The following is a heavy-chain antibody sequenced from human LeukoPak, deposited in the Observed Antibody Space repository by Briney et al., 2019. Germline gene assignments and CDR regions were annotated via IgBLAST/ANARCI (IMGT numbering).Heavy chain of an antibody. Sequence: SETLSLTCSVSGGSISSSSSYWGWIRQPPGKGLEWIGSIYYSGSSFDNPALKSRVTISVDTSKNQFSLKLSSVTAADTAVYFWARQRSGWLKSSFDYGGQGTLVTVSS. CDR3: ARQRSGWLKSSFDY. CDR2: IYYSGSS. D-gene: IGHD5-24*01. CDR1: GGSISSSSSY. V-gene: IGHV4-39*01. J-gene: IGHJ4*02.